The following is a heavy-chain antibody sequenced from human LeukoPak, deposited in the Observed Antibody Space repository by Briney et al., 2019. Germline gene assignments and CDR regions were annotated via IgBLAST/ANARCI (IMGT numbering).Heavy chain of an antibody. J-gene: IGHJ4*02. CDR3: ARGTAIWFGELLPYEYYFDY. CDR2: INPNSGGT. V-gene: IGHV1-2*02. CDR1: GYTFTGYY. D-gene: IGHD3-10*01. Sequence: ASVKVSCKASGYTFTGYYMHWVRQAPGQGLEWMGWINPNSGGTNYAQKFQGRVTMTRDTSISTAYTELSRLRSDDTAVYYCARGTAIWFGELLPYEYYFDYWGQGTLVTVSS.